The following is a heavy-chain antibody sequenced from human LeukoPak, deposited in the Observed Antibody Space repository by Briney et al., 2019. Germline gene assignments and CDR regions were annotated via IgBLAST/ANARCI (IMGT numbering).Heavy chain of an antibody. CDR3: GVHWGSGYYFDL. CDR2: ISPESGDT. V-gene: IGHV1-2*02. CDR1: GFTFTDHY. D-gene: IGHD7-27*01. Sequence: ASVKVSCKASGFTFTDHYVHWVRQTPGQGLEWMGWISPESGDTNYAQKFQGRVTMTRDTSIVAAYMELSSLSSDDTGVYYCGVHWGSGYYFDLWGRGILVTVSS. J-gene: IGHJ2*01.